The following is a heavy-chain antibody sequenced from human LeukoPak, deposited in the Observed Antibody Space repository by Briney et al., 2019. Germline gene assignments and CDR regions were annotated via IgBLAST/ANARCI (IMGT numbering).Heavy chain of an antibody. V-gene: IGHV1-18*01. D-gene: IGHD2-21*02. Sequence: ASVKVSCKASGYTFTSYGISWVRQAPGQGLEWMGWISAYNGNTNYAQKLQGRVTMTTDTSTSTAYMELRSLRSDDTAVYYCARDLGDPYYYYYMDVWGKGTTVTISS. CDR1: GYTFTSYG. CDR3: ARDLGDPYYYYYMDV. CDR2: ISAYNGNT. J-gene: IGHJ6*03.